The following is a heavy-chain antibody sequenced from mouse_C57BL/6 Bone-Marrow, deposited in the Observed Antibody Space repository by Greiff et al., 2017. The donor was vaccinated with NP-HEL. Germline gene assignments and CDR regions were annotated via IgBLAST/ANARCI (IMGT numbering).Heavy chain of an antibody. CDR1: GYAFSSSW. J-gene: IGHJ3*01. V-gene: IGHV1-82*01. CDR3: ARDGGFPD. CDR2: IYPGDGDT. D-gene: IGHD1-1*02. Sequence: QVQLQQSGPELVKPGASVKISCKASGYAFSSSWMNWVKQRPGKGLEWIGRIYPGDGDTNYNGKFKGKATLTADKSSSTAYMQLSSLTSEDCAVYCCARDGGFPDWGQGTLVTVSA.